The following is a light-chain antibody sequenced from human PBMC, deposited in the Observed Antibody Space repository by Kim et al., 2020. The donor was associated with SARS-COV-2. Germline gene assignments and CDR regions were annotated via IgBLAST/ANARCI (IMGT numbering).Light chain of an antibody. V-gene: IGKV3D-7*01. CDR1: QSVSSSY. CDR3: QQDYTLPPGS. J-gene: IGKJ2*01. Sequence: PGERVTLSCRASQSVSSSYLTWYQQKPGQAPRLLIYGASTRATSIPARFSGSGSGTDFTLTISSLQPEDFAVYYCQQDYTLPPGSFGQGTKL. CDR2: GAS.